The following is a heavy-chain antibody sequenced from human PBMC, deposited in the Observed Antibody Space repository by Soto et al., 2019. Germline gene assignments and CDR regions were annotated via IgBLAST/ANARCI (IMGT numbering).Heavy chain of an antibody. D-gene: IGHD2-2*01. Sequence: QVQLVESGGGVVQPGRSLRLYCAASGFTFSSYGMHWVRQAPGKGLEWVAVIWYDGSNKYYADSVKGRFTISRDNSKNTLYLQMNSLRAEDTAVYYCARESSNQLLLHAARDGYIDVLGKGTTVTVSS. CDR2: IWYDGSNK. CDR3: ARESSNQLLLHAARDGYIDV. V-gene: IGHV3-33*01. J-gene: IGHJ6*03. CDR1: GFTFSSYG.